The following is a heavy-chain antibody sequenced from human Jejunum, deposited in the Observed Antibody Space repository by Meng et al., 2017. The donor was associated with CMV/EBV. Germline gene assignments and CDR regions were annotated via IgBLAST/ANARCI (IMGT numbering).Heavy chain of an antibody. J-gene: IGHJ4*02. D-gene: IGHD4-11*01. CDR3: AKDAYSKGDY. CDR2: IDIDGTQR. Sequence: SCAASEFIFNNYGMHWLRQAPGKGLEWLSFIDIDGTQRHNADIVWGRFIVSKDKSKNTVFLEMNSLRVEDTAVYYCAKDAYSKGDYWGQGTLVTVSS. CDR1: EFIFNNYG. V-gene: IGHV3-30*02.